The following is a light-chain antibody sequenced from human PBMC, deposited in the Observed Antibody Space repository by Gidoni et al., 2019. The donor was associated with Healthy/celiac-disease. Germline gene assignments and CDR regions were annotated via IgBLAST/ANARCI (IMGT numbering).Light chain of an antibody. V-gene: IGKV1-39*01. CDR3: QQSYSTPYT. J-gene: IGKJ2*01. Sequence: DIHMTQSPSSLSASVGDRVTITCLASQSISSYLIWYQQKPGKAPKLLIYAESSLQSGVPSRFSGSGSGTDFTLTISSLQPEDFATYYCQQSYSTPYTFGQGTKLEIK. CDR1: QSISSY. CDR2: AES.